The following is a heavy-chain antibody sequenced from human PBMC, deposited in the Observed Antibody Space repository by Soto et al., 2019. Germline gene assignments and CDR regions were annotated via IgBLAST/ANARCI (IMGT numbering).Heavy chain of an antibody. J-gene: IGHJ4*02. D-gene: IGHD5-12*01. CDR1: DVSISGGGYP. V-gene: IGHV4-30-2*01. CDR2: IYHSGST. CDR3: AAGGGLPRYY. Sequence: SETLCFPCAVSDVSISGGGYPRSCIRQPPGKGLEWIGYIYHSGSTYYNPSLKSRVTISVDRSKNQFSLKLSSVTAADTAVYYCAAGGGLPRYYWGQGTLVTVSS.